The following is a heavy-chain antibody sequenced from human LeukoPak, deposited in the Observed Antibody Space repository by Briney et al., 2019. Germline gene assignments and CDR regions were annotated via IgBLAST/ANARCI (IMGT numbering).Heavy chain of an antibody. D-gene: IGHD3-10*01. V-gene: IGHV3-23*01. Sequence: GGTLRLSCAASGFTFSSYGMSWVRQAPEKGLEWVSAISGSGGITYYADSVKGRFTISRDNSKNTLYLQMNSLRAEDTAVYYCAINTMVRGVMIMDVWGKGTTVTISS. CDR1: GFTFSSYG. J-gene: IGHJ6*03. CDR2: ISGSGGIT. CDR3: AINTMVRGVMIMDV.